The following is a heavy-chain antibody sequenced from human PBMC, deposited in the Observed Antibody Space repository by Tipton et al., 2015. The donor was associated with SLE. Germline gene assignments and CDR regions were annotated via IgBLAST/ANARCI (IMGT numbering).Heavy chain of an antibody. V-gene: IGHV4-31*03. CDR2: IYYSGST. D-gene: IGHD3-22*01. Sequence: TLSLTCTVSGGSISSGGYYWSWIRQHPGKGLEWIGYIYYSGSTYYNPSLQSRVTISVDTSKNQFSLKLSSVTAADTAVYYCARDGAMIVPRGSFDIWGQGTMVTVSS. J-gene: IGHJ3*02. CDR1: GGSISSGGYY. CDR3: ARDGAMIVPRGSFDI.